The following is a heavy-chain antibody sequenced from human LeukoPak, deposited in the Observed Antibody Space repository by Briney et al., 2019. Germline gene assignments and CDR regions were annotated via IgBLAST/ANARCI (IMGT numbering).Heavy chain of an antibody. V-gene: IGHV4-39*02. CDR3: ARLQASGSPPFDC. J-gene: IGHJ4*02. Sequence: SETLSLTCTVSGGSISSRGYYWSWIRQPPGKGLEWIGSIYYSGSTYYNPSLKSRVTISVATFKNHFSLKVSPLTAEDSAVYCCARLQASGSPPFDCWGQGNLVTVSS. D-gene: IGHD3-10*01. CDR2: IYYSGST. CDR1: GGSISSRGYY.